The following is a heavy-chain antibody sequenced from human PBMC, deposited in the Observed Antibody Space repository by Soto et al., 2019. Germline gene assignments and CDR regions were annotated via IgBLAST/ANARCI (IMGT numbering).Heavy chain of an antibody. V-gene: IGHV3-15*07. CDR1: GFTFSNAW. CDR2: IKSKTDGGKT. CDR3: TTAEEMATIFWEDY. J-gene: IGHJ4*02. D-gene: IGHD5-12*01. Sequence: GGSLRLSCAASGFTFSNAWMNWVRQAPGKGLEWVGRIKSKTDGGKTDYAAPVKGRFTISRDDSKNTLYLQMNSLKTKDTAVYYCTTAEEMATIFWEDYWGQGTLVTVSS.